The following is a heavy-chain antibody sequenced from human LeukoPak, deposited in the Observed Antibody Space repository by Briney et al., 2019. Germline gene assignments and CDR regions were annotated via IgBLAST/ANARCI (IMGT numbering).Heavy chain of an antibody. J-gene: IGHJ4*02. V-gene: IGHV3-9*01. D-gene: IGHD6-6*01. CDR1: GFTFDDYA. Sequence: CRSLTLSCAASGFTFDDYALHWVRQAPGQGLEWVSGINWKRNSVAYAASVKGLITVSRDNAKNSLYLQMNSLRAEDPALYYCAKDTYSTSLTGFDYWGQGTLVTVSS. CDR3: AKDTYSTSLTGFDY. CDR2: INWKRNSV.